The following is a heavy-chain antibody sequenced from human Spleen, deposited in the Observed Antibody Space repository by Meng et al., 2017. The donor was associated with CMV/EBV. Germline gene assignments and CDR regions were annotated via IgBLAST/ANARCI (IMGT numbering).Heavy chain of an antibody. CDR1: GFKFADYS. D-gene: IGHD3-3*01. Sequence: GGSLRLSCAASGFKFADYSIHWVRQSPGKGLEWVSVISWDGSVPYYADSVKGRFTISRDNSKNSLHLQMTSLRAEDTAVYYCARDRLRFNYYYYDMDVWGQGTTVTVSS. CDR3: ARDRLRFNYYYYDMDV. J-gene: IGHJ6*02. V-gene: IGHV3-43*01. CDR2: ISWDGSVP.